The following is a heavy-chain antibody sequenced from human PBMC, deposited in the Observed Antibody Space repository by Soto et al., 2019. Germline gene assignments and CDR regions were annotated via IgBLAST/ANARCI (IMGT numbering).Heavy chain of an antibody. V-gene: IGHV1-2*04. J-gene: IGHJ6*03. D-gene: IGHD2-15*01. Sequence: QVQLVQSGAEVKRPGASVKVSCKASGYPFTGYYMHWVRQAPVQGLEWMGGINPNSGGTNYAQKLQGWVTMTRETSISTAYMELSRLRSGDTAVYYCARGGSCSGGSCYLVGYYDYMDVWGKGTPVIVSS. CDR1: GYPFTGYY. CDR2: INPNSGGT. CDR3: ARGGSCSGGSCYLVGYYDYMDV.